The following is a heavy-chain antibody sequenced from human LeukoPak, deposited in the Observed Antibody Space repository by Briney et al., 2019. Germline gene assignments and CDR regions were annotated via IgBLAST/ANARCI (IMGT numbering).Heavy chain of an antibody. Sequence: SETLSLTCAVYGGSFSGYYWSWIRQPPGKELEWIGEINHSGSTTYKPSLKSRVTISVDTSKNQFSLKLSSVTAADTAVYYCARGVYCSGGNCFSPLDYWGQGTLVTVSS. V-gene: IGHV4-34*01. CDR2: INHSGST. CDR1: GGSFSGYY. J-gene: IGHJ4*02. D-gene: IGHD2-15*01. CDR3: ARGVYCSGGNCFSPLDY.